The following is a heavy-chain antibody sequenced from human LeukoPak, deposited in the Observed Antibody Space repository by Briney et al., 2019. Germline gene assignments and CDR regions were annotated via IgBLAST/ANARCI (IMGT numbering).Heavy chain of an antibody. Sequence: AETLSLTCGVSGVSFDDYYWSWVRQTPGKGLEWLGEINRSRYTNDSPSLKSRVTRSIDTSRKQLSLNLRSVTVADAGIYYCTRMSTGHDYWGQGTLVTVSS. V-gene: IGHV4-34*01. CDR2: INRSRYT. CDR3: TRMSTGHDY. D-gene: IGHD5/OR15-5a*01. CDR1: GVSFDDYY. J-gene: IGHJ4*02.